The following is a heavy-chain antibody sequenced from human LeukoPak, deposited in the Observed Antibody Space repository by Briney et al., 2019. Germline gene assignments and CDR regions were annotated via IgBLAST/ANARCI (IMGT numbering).Heavy chain of an antibody. V-gene: IGHV4-59*01. J-gene: IGHJ4*02. CDR1: GGSISSYY. CDR3: ARVGRGVNLLDY. D-gene: IGHD3-10*01. Sequence: PSETLSLTCTVSGGSISSYYWSWIRQPPGKGLEWIGYISYSGSTNYNPSLKSRVTISVDTPKNQFSLKLTSVTAADTAVYYCARVGRGVNLLDYWGQGTLVTVSS. CDR2: ISYSGST.